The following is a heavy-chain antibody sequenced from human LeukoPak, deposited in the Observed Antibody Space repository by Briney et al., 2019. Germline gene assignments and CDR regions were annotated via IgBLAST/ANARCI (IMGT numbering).Heavy chain of an antibody. CDR1: GFTFSSYE. CDR3: ARPYSISWELDS. D-gene: IGHD6-13*01. V-gene: IGHV3-48*03. J-gene: IGHJ5*01. Sequence: GGSLRLSCAASGFTFSSYEMNWVRQAPGKGLEWVSYISSSGSTIYYADSVKGRFTISRDNAKNSLYLQMNSLRAEDTAVYYCARPYSISWELDSWGQGTLVTVSS. CDR2: ISSSGSTI.